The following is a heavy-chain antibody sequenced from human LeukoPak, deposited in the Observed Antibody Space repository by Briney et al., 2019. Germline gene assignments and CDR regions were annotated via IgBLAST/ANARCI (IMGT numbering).Heavy chain of an antibody. J-gene: IGHJ3*02. CDR3: ARDSSRYQLAFDI. D-gene: IGHD3-22*01. Sequence: GASAKVSCKASGYTSTNYTMHRGRQAPGQRLGWMGWINAGNVNTKYSQNFQGRVTITRDTSASTAYMELSSLRSEDTAVYYCARDSSRYQLAFDIWGQGTMVTVSS. V-gene: IGHV1-3*01. CDR1: GYTSTNYT. CDR2: INAGNVNT.